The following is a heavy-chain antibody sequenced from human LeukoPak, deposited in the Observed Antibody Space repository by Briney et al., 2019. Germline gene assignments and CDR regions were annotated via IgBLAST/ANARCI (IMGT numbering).Heavy chain of an antibody. CDR2: ISGSGGST. CDR1: GFTFSSYA. CDR3: AKDRRYIVATIFDY. V-gene: IGHV3-23*01. D-gene: IGHD5-12*01. J-gene: IGHJ4*02. Sequence: GGSLRLSCAASGFTFSSYAMSWVRQAPGKGLEWVSAISGSGGSTYYADSVKGRFTISRDNSKNTLYLQMNSLRAEDTAVCYCAKDRRYIVATIFDYWGQGTLVTVSS.